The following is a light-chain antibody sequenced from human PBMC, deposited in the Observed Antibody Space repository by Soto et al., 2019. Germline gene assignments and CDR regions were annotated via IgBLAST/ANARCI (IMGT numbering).Light chain of an antibody. CDR3: AAWDDSLNGNWV. V-gene: IGLV1-47*01. J-gene: IGLJ3*02. Sequence: QSVLTQPPSASGTPGQRVTISCSGSSSNIGSNYVYWYQQLPGTAPKLLIYRNNQRPSGVPDRFSGSKSGTSASLAISGLRSEDEADYYCAAWDDSLNGNWVFGGGTKLTVL. CDR1: SSNIGSNY. CDR2: RNN.